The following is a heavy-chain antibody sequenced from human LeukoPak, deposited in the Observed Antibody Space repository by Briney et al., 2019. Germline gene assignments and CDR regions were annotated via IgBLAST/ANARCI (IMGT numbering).Heavy chain of an antibody. V-gene: IGHV3-48*01. CDR1: GFTFSAYS. Sequence: RGSLRLSCAASGFTFSAYSMNWVRQAPEKGLEWVSYIGSSSSPIYYADSVKGRFTISRDNAENSLYLQMDSLRAEDTAVYYCARDQAYSFDYWGQGTLVTVSS. CDR3: ARDQAYSFDY. D-gene: IGHD4-11*01. CDR2: IGSSSSPI. J-gene: IGHJ4*02.